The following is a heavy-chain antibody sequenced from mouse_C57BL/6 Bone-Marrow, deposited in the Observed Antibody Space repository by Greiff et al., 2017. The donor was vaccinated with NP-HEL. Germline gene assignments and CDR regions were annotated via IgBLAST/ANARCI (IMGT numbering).Heavy chain of an antibody. CDR3: ARERDGYYSWFAY. Sequence: VKLQQSGAELARPGASVKLSCKASGYTFTSYGISWVKQRTGQGLEWIGEIYPRSGNTYYNEKFKGKATLTADKSSSTAYMELRSLTSEDSAVYFCARERDGYYSWFAYWGQGTLVTVSA. D-gene: IGHD2-3*01. J-gene: IGHJ3*01. CDR1: GYTFTSYG. CDR2: IYPRSGNT. V-gene: IGHV1-81*01.